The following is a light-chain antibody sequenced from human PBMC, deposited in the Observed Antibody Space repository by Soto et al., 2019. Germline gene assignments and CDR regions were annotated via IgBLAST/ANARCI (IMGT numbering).Light chain of an antibody. J-gene: IGLJ1*01. V-gene: IGLV2-14*01. CDR3: SSYTSGSTLV. CDR1: SSDVGGYNY. Sequence: SALTQPASVSGSPGQSITISCTGTSSDVGGYNYVSWYQQHPGKAPKLMIYEVSNRPSGVSNRFSGSKSGNTASLTISGLQAEDEADYYCSSYTSGSTLVFGTGTKVTV. CDR2: EVS.